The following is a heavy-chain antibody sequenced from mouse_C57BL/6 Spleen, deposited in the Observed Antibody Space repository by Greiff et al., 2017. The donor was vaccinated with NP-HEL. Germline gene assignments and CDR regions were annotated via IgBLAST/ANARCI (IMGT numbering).Heavy chain of an antibody. J-gene: IGHJ2*01. CDR2: IDPETGGT. CDR3: TRGGYGTRGFDY. D-gene: IGHD1-1*01. CDR1: GYTFTDYE. Sequence: VQLQQSGAELVRPGASVTLSCKASGYTFTDYEMHWVKQTPVHGLEWIGAIDPETGGTAYNQKFKGKAILTADKSSSTAYMELRSLTSEDSAVYYCTRGGYGTRGFDYWGQGTTLTVSS. V-gene: IGHV1-15*01.